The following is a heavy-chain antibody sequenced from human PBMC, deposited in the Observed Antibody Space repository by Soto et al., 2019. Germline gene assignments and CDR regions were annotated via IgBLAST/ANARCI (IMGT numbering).Heavy chain of an antibody. CDR1: GFTFSSYS. Sequence: EVQLVESGGGLVKPWGSLRLSCAASGFTFSSYSMNWVRQAPGKGLEWVSSISSSSSYIYYADSVKGRFTISRDNAKNSLYLQMNSLRAEDTAVYYCAKTRAGGATAYYYYYYGMDVWGQGTTVTVSS. J-gene: IGHJ6*02. CDR2: ISSSSSYI. CDR3: AKTRAGGATAYYYYYYGMDV. V-gene: IGHV3-21*01. D-gene: IGHD1-26*01.